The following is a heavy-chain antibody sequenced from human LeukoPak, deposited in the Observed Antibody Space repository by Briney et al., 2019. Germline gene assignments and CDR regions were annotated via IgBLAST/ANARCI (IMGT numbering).Heavy chain of an antibody. Sequence: GGSLRLSCAASGFTFSSYAMSWVRQAPGKGLEWVAFIRYDGSNNYYADSVKGRFTISRDNSKNTLYLQMNSLKAEDTAVYYCSAPVATNYWGQGTLVTVSS. CDR3: SAPVATNY. D-gene: IGHD4-23*01. CDR1: GFTFSSYA. J-gene: IGHJ4*02. CDR2: IRYDGSNN. V-gene: IGHV3-30*02.